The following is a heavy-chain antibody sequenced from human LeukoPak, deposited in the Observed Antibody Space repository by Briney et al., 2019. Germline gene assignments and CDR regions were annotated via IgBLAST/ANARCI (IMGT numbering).Heavy chain of an antibody. D-gene: IGHD5-12*01. CDR3: ARAPDSDSGYDYFDY. CDR2: IDPSDSYT. J-gene: IGHJ4*02. Sequence: GESLKISCKGSGYTFTNHWISWVRQMPGKGLEWMGKIDPSDSYTNYSPSFQGHVTILADKSISTAYLQWSSLKASDTAMYYCARAPDSDSGYDYFDYWGQGTLVTVSS. V-gene: IGHV5-10-1*01. CDR1: GYTFTNHW.